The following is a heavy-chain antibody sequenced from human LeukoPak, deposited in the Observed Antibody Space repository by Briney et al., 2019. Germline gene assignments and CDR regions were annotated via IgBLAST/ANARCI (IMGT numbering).Heavy chain of an antibody. CDR2: IYYSGST. CDR1: GGSISSSSYY. CDR3: ARHPIGATPRFYFDY. Sequence: SETLSLTCTVSGGSISSSSYYWGWIRQPSGKGLEWIGSIYYSGSTYYNPSLKSRVTISVDTSKNQFSLKLSSVTAADTAVYYCARHPIGATPRFYFDYWGQGTLVTVSS. D-gene: IGHD1-26*01. V-gene: IGHV4-39*01. J-gene: IGHJ4*02.